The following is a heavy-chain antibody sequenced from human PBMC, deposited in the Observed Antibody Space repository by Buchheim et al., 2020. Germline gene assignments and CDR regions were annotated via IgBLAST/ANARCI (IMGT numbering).Heavy chain of an antibody. Sequence: QVQLQESGPGLVKPSQTLSLTCTVSGGSISSGGYYWSWIRQHPGKGLEWIGYIYYSGSTYYNPSLKSRVTLSVDTHKHQFSLKLSSVTAADTAVYYCARGIDAGYSSSWWGTGFDYWGQGTL. CDR2: IYYSGST. D-gene: IGHD6-13*01. CDR1: GGSISSGGYY. CDR3: ARGIDAGYSSSWWGTGFDY. V-gene: IGHV4-31*03. J-gene: IGHJ4*02.